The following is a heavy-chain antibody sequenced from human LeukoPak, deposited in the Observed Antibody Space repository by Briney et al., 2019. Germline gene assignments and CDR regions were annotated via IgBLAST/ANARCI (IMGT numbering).Heavy chain of an antibody. D-gene: IGHD3-10*01. CDR1: GESLSEYY. CDR3: ARETMVRSL. CDR2: IHLEGST. Sequence: SETPSLTCAVYGESLSEYYWGWVPHTPGRGLECNREIHLEGSTNFNPSLKSRLTISIDTSKMQFSLKVSSVTAADTAMYYCARETMVRSLWGQGTLVTVSS. J-gene: IGHJ4*02. V-gene: IGHV4-34*01.